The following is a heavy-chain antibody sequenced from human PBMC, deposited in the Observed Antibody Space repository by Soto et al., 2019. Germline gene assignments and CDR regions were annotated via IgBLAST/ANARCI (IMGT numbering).Heavy chain of an antibody. Sequence: EVQLVESGGGLVQPGGSLRLSCAASGFTFSSYSMNWVRQAPGKGLEWVSYISSSSSTIYYADSVKGRFTISRDNAKNSLYLQMNSLRAEDTAVYYCARDQWWFGEFRAFDYWGQGTLVTVSS. CDR2: ISSSSSTI. CDR1: GFTFSSYS. D-gene: IGHD3-10*01. J-gene: IGHJ4*02. V-gene: IGHV3-48*01. CDR3: ARDQWWFGEFRAFDY.